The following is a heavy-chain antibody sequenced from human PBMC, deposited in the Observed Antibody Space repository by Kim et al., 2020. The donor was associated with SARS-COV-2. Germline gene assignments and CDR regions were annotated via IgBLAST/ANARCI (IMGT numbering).Heavy chain of an antibody. J-gene: IGHJ4*02. CDR1: GYTLTELS. V-gene: IGHV1-24*01. CDR2: FDPEDGET. CDR3: ATPTPLWFGESNPLSH. D-gene: IGHD3-10*01. Sequence: ASVKVSCKVSGYTLTELSMHWVRQAPGKGLEWMGGFDPEDGETIYAQKFQGRVTMTEDTSTDTAYMELSSLRSEDTAVYYCATPTPLWFGESNPLSHWGQGTLVTVSS.